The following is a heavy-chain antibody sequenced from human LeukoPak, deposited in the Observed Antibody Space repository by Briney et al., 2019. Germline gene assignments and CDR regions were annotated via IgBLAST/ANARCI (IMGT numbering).Heavy chain of an antibody. Sequence: PSETLSLTCAVYGGSFSGYYWSWIRQPPGKGLEWIGEINHSGSTTYNPSLKSRVTISVDTSKNQFSLKLSSVTAADTAVYYCARHAAVPAATDYYYYGMDVWGQGTTVTVSS. J-gene: IGHJ6*02. CDR2: INHSGST. CDR1: GGSFSGYY. V-gene: IGHV4-34*01. CDR3: ARHAAVPAATDYYYYGMDV. D-gene: IGHD2-2*01.